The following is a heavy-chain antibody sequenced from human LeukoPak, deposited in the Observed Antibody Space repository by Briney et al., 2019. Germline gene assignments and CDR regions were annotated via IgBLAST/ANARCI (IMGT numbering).Heavy chain of an antibody. V-gene: IGHV3-23*01. CDR1: GGSFSGYY. CDR2: VSGSGGST. J-gene: IGHJ4*02. CDR3: AKSLYSNYFDY. D-gene: IGHD4-11*01. Sequence: ETLSLTCAVYGGSFSGYYWSWVRQAPGKGLEWVSAVSGSGGSTYYADSVKGRFTISRDNSKNTLYLQMNSLRAEDTAVYYCAKSLYSNYFDYWGQGTLVTVSS.